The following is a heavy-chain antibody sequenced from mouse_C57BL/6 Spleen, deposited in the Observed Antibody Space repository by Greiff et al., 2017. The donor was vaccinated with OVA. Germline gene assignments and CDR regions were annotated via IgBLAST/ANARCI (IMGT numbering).Heavy chain of an antibody. Sequence: VQLQQSGAELVRPGASVTLSCKASGYTFTDYEMHWVKQTPVHGLEWIGAIDPETGGTAYNQKFKGKAILTADKSSSTAYMELRSLTSEDSAVYYCTRYYSNYEAFAYWGQGTLVTVSA. D-gene: IGHD2-5*01. J-gene: IGHJ3*01. V-gene: IGHV1-15*01. CDR1: GYTFTDYE. CDR2: IDPETGGT. CDR3: TRYYSNYEAFAY.